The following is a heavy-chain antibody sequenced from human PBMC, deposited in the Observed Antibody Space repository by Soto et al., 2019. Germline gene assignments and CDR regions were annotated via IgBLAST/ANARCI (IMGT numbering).Heavy chain of an antibody. CDR3: ARDPQKDYGEDAFDI. Sequence: ASVKVSCKASGYTFTSYGISWVRQAPGQGLEWMGWISAYNGNTNYAQKLQGRVTMTTDTSTSTAYMELRSLRSDGTAVYYCARDPQKDYGEDAFDIWGQGTMVTVSS. CDR2: ISAYNGNT. J-gene: IGHJ3*02. V-gene: IGHV1-18*01. D-gene: IGHD4-17*01. CDR1: GYTFTSYG.